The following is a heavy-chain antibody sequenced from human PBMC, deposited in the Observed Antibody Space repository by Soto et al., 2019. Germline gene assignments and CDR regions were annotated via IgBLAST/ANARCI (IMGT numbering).Heavy chain of an antibody. Sequence: QVLLVQSGAEVKKPGSSVKVSSKASGGTFSTHAISWVRQAPGQGLEWMGGIIPIFGTANYAQKFQGRVTITADKSTSTAYMEVRSLRSEDTAVYYCARGWETVGTSTPFAYWGQGTLVTVSS. D-gene: IGHD2-15*01. V-gene: IGHV1-69*06. CDR1: GGTFSTHA. CDR2: IIPIFGTA. CDR3: ARGWETVGTSTPFAY. J-gene: IGHJ4*02.